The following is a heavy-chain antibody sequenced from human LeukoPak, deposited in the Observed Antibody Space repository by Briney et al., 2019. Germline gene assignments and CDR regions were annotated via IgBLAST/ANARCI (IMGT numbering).Heavy chain of an antibody. D-gene: IGHD4-23*01. J-gene: IGHJ4*02. V-gene: IGHV3-30*03. CDR3: AREFAHNRWYFAY. CDR2: VSADGRTQ. Sequence: QPGRSLRLSCAASGFTFRTYSIHWVRQAPGKGLEWVTVVSADGRTQLYSDSVKGRFTVSRDNSLNTLHLQMNSLKTEDTAVYYCAREFAHNRWYFAYWGQGALVTVSS. CDR1: GFTFRTYS.